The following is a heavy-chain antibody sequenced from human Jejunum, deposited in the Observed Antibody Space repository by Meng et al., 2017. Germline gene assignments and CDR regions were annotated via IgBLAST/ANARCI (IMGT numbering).Heavy chain of an antibody. V-gene: IGHV3-23*01. CDR2: INGTGVNT. Sequence: GESLKISCAASGFTFNIYGMGWVRQAPGKGLERVSAINGTGVNTYYADSVKGRFTISRDNSMNTLYLQMNSLRVEDTAIYYCAKERGPRRPFDYWGQGTLVTVSS. J-gene: IGHJ4*02. CDR3: AKERGPRRPFDY. D-gene: IGHD1-14*01. CDR1: GFTFNIYG.